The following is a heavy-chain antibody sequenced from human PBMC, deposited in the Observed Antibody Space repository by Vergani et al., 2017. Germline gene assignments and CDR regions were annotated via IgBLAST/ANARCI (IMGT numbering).Heavy chain of an antibody. CDR1: GYTFSNYY. D-gene: IGHD3-9*01. CDR2: INPSGGHT. J-gene: IGHJ4*02. Sequence: QVQVVQSGAEEKKSGASVKVSCKTSGYTFSNYYMHWVRQAPGQGLEWMGIINPSGGHTNYAQKFQGRVTMTRDTSTRTVYMELSSLGYEDTAIYYCAGGDYGILTGYQYWGQGTLVTVSA. CDR3: AGGDYGILTGYQY. V-gene: IGHV1-46*03.